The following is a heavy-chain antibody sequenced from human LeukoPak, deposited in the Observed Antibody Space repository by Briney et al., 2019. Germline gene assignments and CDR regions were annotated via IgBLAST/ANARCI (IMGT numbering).Heavy chain of an antibody. Sequence: GGSLRLSCAASGFTFSSYSMNWVRQAPGKGLEWVSSNSSSSSYIYYADSVKGRFTISRDNSKNTLYLQMNSLRVEDTAVYYCAKCSGWSSWGGYYFDYWGQGTLVTVSS. J-gene: IGHJ4*02. D-gene: IGHD6-19*01. CDR1: GFTFSSYS. V-gene: IGHV3-21*04. CDR2: NSSSSSYI. CDR3: AKCSGWSSWGGYYFDY.